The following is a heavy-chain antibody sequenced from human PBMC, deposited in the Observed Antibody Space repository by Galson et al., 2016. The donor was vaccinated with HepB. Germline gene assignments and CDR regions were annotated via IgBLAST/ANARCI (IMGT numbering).Heavy chain of an antibody. Sequence: SLRLSCAASGFNFNTFTMHWVRQAPGKGLEWVSSISGGSQHIYYADSVNGRFAISRDNAANSVFLEMNSLRVDDSGVYFCARQVAGLSDWGQESLVIVSS. D-gene: IGHD6-19*01. V-gene: IGHV3-21*06. CDR1: GFNFNTFT. J-gene: IGHJ4*02. CDR3: ARQVAGLSD. CDR2: ISGGSQHI.